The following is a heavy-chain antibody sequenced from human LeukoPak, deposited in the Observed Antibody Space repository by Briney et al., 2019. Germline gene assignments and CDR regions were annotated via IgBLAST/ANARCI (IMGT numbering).Heavy chain of an antibody. Sequence: ASVKVSCKASGGTFSSYAISWVRQAPGQGLDWMGGIIPIFGTANYAQKFQGRVTITADESTSTAYMELSSLRSEDTAVYYCARVGLGYCSSTSCYFDYWGQGTLVTVSS. V-gene: IGHV1-69*13. D-gene: IGHD2-2*01. CDR2: IIPIFGTA. J-gene: IGHJ4*02. CDR3: ARVGLGYCSSTSCYFDY. CDR1: GGTFSSYA.